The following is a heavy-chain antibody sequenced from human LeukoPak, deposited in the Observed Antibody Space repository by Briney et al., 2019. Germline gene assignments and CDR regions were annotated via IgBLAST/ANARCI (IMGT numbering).Heavy chain of an antibody. V-gene: IGHV3-48*04. Sequence: GGSMRLSCAASGFTFSGHSMNWVRRAPGKVRGRVSYIRSDSATIFYAASVKGRFTISRDNTKNLLCLQMNSLRAEDTAFYYCARGVGSSSWSTHWFDPWGQGTLVTVSS. D-gene: IGHD6-13*01. J-gene: IGHJ5*02. CDR2: IRSDSATI. CDR1: GFTFSGHS. CDR3: ARGVGSSSWSTHWFDP.